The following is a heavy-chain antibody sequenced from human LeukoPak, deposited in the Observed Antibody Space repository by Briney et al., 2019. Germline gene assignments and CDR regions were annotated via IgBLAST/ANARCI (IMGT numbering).Heavy chain of an antibody. D-gene: IGHD3-22*01. CDR3: ATLIVVAKRFGY. Sequence: GGSLRLSCAASGFTFSSYSMNWVRQAPGKGLEWVSSISSSSSYIYYADSVKGRFTISRDNAENSLYLQMNSLRAEDTAVYYCATLIVVAKRFGYWGQGTLVTVSS. V-gene: IGHV3-21*01. CDR2: ISSSSSYI. CDR1: GFTFSSYS. J-gene: IGHJ4*02.